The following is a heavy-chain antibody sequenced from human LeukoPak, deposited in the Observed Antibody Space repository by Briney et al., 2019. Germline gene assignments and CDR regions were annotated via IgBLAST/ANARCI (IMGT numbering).Heavy chain of an antibody. Sequence: ASVKVSCKASGYTFTDYYMHWVRQAPGQGLEWMGWINPNSGGTNYAQKFQGWVTMTRDTSISTAYMELSRLTSDDTAMYYCARGPSLVLYRTNWFDPWGQGTLVTVSS. CDR3: ARGPSLVLYRTNWFDP. J-gene: IGHJ5*02. CDR2: INPNSGGT. CDR1: GYTFTDYY. D-gene: IGHD2-8*01. V-gene: IGHV1-2*04.